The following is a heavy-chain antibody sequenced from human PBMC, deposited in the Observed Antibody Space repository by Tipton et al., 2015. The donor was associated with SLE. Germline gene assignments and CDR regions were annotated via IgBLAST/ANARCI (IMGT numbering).Heavy chain of an antibody. D-gene: IGHD3-10*01. CDR1: GFTFSDYY. Sequence: SLRLSCAASGFTFSDYYMSWIRQAPGKGLEWVSYISSSSSYTNYADSAKGRFTISRDNAKNSLYLQMNSLRAEDTALYYCARVTYYYGSGSYYDKPYYFDYWGQGTLVTVSS. V-gene: IGHV3-11*05. CDR2: ISSSSSYT. J-gene: IGHJ4*02. CDR3: ARVTYYYGSGSYYDKPYYFDY.